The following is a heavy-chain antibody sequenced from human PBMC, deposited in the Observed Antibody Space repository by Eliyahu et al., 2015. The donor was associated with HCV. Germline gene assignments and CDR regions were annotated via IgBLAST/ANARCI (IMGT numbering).Heavy chain of an antibody. J-gene: IGHJ4*02. V-gene: IGHV4-39*07. D-gene: IGHD6-19*01. CDR1: XXXXRSTDXY. CDR3: ARDSLAVAGTIDY. Sequence: QLQLQESGPGLVKPSETLSLTCTVXXXXXRSTDXYWGWXRQPPGKAPEWIGSIYYSGSTYYKPSLKSRVTISVDTSKNQFSLKVTSVSAADTAVYYCARDSLAVAGTIDYWGQGTLVTVSS. CDR2: IYYSGST.